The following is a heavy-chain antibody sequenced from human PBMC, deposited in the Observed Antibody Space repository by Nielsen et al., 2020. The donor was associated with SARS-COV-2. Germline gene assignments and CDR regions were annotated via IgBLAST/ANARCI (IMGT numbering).Heavy chain of an antibody. D-gene: IGHD6-13*01. CDR3: ARQGPYSRSWYVVYYFDY. CDR1: GYTFTSYG. J-gene: IGHJ4*02. V-gene: IGHV1-18*01. Sequence: ASVKVSCKASGYTFTSYGISWVRQAPGQGLEWMGWISAYNGNTNYAQKLQGRVTMTTDTSTSTAYMELRSLRSDDTAVYYCARQGPYSRSWYVVYYFDYWGQGTLVTVSS. CDR2: ISAYNGNT.